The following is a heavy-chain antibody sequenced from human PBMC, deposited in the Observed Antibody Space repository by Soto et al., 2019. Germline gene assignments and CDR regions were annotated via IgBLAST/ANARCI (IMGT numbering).Heavy chain of an antibody. CDR2: IIPLFNAT. CDR3: AINAERNAQKFDF. V-gene: IGHV1-69*01. CDR1: GGIIKNFD. J-gene: IGHJ4*02. Sequence: QVQLVQSGSGVKRPGSSVKVSCKTSGGIIKNFDIGWVRQSPGQGLEWMGEIIPLFNATNYAQKFRGRVTVTADESTRTAYMELTRLTYDDTAVYFCAINAERNAQKFDFWGQGTLVTVSS. D-gene: IGHD2-2*01.